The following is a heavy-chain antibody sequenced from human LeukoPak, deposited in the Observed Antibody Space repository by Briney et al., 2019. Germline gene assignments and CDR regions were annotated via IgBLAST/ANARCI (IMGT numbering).Heavy chain of an antibody. J-gene: IGHJ3*02. D-gene: IGHD5-24*01. V-gene: IGHV3-66*01. CDR2: IYSGGST. Sequence: GGSVRLSCAASGFTVSSNYMSWVRHTPGRGLEWVSLIYSGGSTYYADSVKGRFTISRDNSKNTLYLQLNSLRAEDTAVYYCAKKQGEIATTDGGAFDIWGQGTMVTVSS. CDR1: GFTVSSNY. CDR3: AKKQGEIATTDGGAFDI.